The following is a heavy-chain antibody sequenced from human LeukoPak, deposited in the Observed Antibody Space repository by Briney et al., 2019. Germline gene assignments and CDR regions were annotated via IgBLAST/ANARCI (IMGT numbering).Heavy chain of an antibody. J-gene: IGHJ4*02. CDR3: ARSDYYDSSGYPDY. D-gene: IGHD3-22*01. Sequence: GGSLRLSCAASGFTFSSYEMNWVRQAPGKGLEWVSYISSSGSTIYYADSVKGRFTISRDNAKNSLYLQMNSLRAEDTAVYYCARSDYYDSSGYPDYWGQGTLVTVSS. V-gene: IGHV3-48*03. CDR2: ISSSGSTI. CDR1: GFTFSSYE.